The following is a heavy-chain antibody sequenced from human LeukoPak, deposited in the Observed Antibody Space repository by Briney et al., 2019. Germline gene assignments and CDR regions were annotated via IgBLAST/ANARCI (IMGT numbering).Heavy chain of an antibody. Sequence: SETLSLTCTVSGGSISSSNYYWGWIRQPPGKGLEWIGNIYYSGSTYYNPSFKSRLTISVDTSKNQFSLKLSSVTAADTAVYYCARAAEYSSSWYYYYYMDVWGKGTTVTISS. CDR1: GGSISSSNYY. CDR2: IYYSGST. CDR3: ARAAEYSSSWYYYYYMDV. V-gene: IGHV4-39*07. J-gene: IGHJ6*03. D-gene: IGHD6-13*01.